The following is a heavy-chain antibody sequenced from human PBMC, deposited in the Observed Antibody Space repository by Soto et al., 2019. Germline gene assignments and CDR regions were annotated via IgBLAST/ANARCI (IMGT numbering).Heavy chain of an antibody. CDR1: GFTFSSYG. CDR3: AKDHTVTEYAFDI. D-gene: IGHD4-17*01. J-gene: IGHJ3*02. Sequence: QVQLVESGGGVVQPGRSLRLSCAASGFTFSSYGMHWVRQAPGKGLEWVAVISYDGSNKYYADSVKGRFTISRDNSKNTLYLQMNSLRAEDTAVYYCAKDHTVTEYAFDIWGQGTMVTVSS. V-gene: IGHV3-30*18. CDR2: ISYDGSNK.